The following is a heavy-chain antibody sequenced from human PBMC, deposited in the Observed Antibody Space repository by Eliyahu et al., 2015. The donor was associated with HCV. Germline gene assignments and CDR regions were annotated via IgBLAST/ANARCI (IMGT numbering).Heavy chain of an antibody. CDR3: ARGRRFLEWLFPTKRYGMDV. CDR1: GYTFTSYD. D-gene: IGHD3-3*01. J-gene: IGHJ6*02. CDR2: MNPNSGNT. Sequence: QVQLVQSGAEVKKPGASVKVSCKASGYTFTSYDIXWVRQATGQGLEWMGWMNPNSGNTGYAQKFQGRVTMTRNTSISTAYMELSSLRSEDTAVYYCARGRRFLEWLFPTKRYGMDVWGQGTTVTVSS. V-gene: IGHV1-8*01.